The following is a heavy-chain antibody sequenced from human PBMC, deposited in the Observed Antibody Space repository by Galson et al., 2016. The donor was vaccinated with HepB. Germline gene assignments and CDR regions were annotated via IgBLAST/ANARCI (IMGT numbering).Heavy chain of an antibody. CDR3: ARRVMLRGDYYDY. CDR2: IDPTASYT. V-gene: IGHV5-10-1*01. Sequence: QSGAEVKKPGESLRISCKGSGYNFSNFWISWVRQMPGKGLEWMGRIDPTASYTKYSPSFQDHVTISSDKSISTAFLQWNSLRASDTAMYFGARRVMLRGDYYDYWGQGTLVTVSS. CDR1: GYNFSNFW. D-gene: IGHD3-10*01. J-gene: IGHJ4*02.